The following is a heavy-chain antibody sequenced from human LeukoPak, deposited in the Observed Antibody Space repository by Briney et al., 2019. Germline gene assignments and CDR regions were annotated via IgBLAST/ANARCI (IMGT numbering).Heavy chain of an antibody. CDR3: ARVAYYDFWSGYEGYYFDY. CDR2: IYYSGST. D-gene: IGHD3-3*01. CDR1: GGSISSYY. Sequence: SETLSLTCTVSGGSISSYYWSWIRQPPGKGLEWIGYIYYSGSTNYNPSLKSRVTISVDTSKNQFSLKLSSVTAADTAVYYCARVAYYDFWSGYEGYYFDYWGQGTLVTVSS. V-gene: IGHV4-59*01. J-gene: IGHJ4*02.